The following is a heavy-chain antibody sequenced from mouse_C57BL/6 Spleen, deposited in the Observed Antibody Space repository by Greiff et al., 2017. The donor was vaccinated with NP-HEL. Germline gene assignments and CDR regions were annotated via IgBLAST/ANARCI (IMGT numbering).Heavy chain of an antibody. Sequence: VQLQQSGPELVKPGASVKISCKASGYTFTDYYMNWVKQSHGKSLEWIGDINPNNGGTSYNQKFKGKATLTVDKSSSTAYMELRSLTSEDSAVYYCARSSATDYWGQGTSVTVSS. CDR1: GYTFTDYY. J-gene: IGHJ4*01. V-gene: IGHV1-26*01. CDR3: ARSSATDY. CDR2: INPNNGGT.